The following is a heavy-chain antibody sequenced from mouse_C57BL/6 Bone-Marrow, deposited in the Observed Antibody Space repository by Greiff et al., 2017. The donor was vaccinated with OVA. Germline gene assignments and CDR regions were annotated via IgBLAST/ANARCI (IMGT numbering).Heavy chain of an antibody. Sequence: EVQGVESGGGLVQPGESLKLSCESNEYEFPSHDMSWVRKPPEKRLELVAAINSDGGSTYYPDTMKSRFIISRDTTKKTLYLQMSSLRSEDTAVDYCARHEGYPFADWGQGTLVTVSA. J-gene: IGHJ3*01. V-gene: IGHV5-2*01. CDR1: EYEFPSHD. CDR3: ARHEGYPFAD. CDR2: INSDGGST. D-gene: IGHD2-3*01.